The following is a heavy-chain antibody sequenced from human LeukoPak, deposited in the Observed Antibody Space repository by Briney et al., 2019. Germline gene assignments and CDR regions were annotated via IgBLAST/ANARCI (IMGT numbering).Heavy chain of an antibody. CDR1: GFTFSSYG. CDR3: ARDTYCSSTSCYGGNWFDP. Sequence: GGSLRLSCAASGFTFSSYGMHWVRQAPGKGLEWVAVIWYDGSNKYYADSVKGRFTISRDNSKNTLYLQMNSLRAEDTAVYYCARDTYCSSTSCYGGNWFDPWGQGTLVTVSS. V-gene: IGHV3-33*08. D-gene: IGHD2-2*01. CDR2: IWYDGSNK. J-gene: IGHJ5*02.